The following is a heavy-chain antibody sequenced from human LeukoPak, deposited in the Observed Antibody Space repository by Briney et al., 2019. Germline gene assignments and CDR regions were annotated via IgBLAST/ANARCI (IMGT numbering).Heavy chain of an antibody. CDR3: AKVPNSGYDFGAFDI. CDR1: GFTFSSYG. CDR2: ISGSGGST. V-gene: IGHV3-23*01. J-gene: IGHJ3*02. D-gene: IGHD5-12*01. Sequence: GGSLRLSCVASGFTFSSYGMSWVRQAPGKGLEWVSAISGSGGSTYYADSVKGRFTISRDNSKNTLYLQMNSLRAEDTAVYYCAKVPNSGYDFGAFDIWGQGTMVTVSS.